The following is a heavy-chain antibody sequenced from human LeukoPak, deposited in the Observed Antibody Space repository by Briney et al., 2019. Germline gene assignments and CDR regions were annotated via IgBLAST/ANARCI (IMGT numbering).Heavy chain of an antibody. CDR2: MYYSGST. J-gene: IGHJ6*03. CDR1: GGSISSSSYY. CDR3: ARLGPHYYYYYMDV. Sequence: SETLSLTCTVSGGSISSSSYYWGWIRQPPGKGLEWIGRMYYSGSTYYNPSLKSPVTISVDTSKNQFSLKLSSVTAADTAVYYCARLGPHYYYYYMDVWGKGTTVTVSS. V-gene: IGHV4-39*01.